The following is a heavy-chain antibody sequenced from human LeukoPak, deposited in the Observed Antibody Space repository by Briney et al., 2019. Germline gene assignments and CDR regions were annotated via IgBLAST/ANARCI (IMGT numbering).Heavy chain of an antibody. CDR2: INHSGST. Sequence: PSETLSLTCAVYGGSFSGYYWSWIRQPPGKGLEWIGEINHSGSTNYNPSLKSRVTISVDTSKNQFSLKLSSVTAADTAVYYCARGRGYSSGWYFDYWAREPWSPSPQ. V-gene: IGHV4-34*01. J-gene: IGHJ4*02. CDR1: GGSFSGYY. D-gene: IGHD6-19*01. CDR3: ARGRGYSSGWYFDY.